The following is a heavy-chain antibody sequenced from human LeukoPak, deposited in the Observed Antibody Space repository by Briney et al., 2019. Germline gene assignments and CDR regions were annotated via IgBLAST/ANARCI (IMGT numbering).Heavy chain of an antibody. J-gene: IGHJ4*02. CDR2: ISYDGSNK. CDR1: GFTFSSYA. V-gene: IGHV3-30*09. D-gene: IGHD2-15*01. Sequence: GTSLRLSCAASGFTFSSYAMHWVRQAPGKGLEWVAVISYDGSNKYYGDSVEGRFAISRDNSKNTLYLQMNSLRAEDTAVYYCARDIVEGKKCLAHFDYWGQGTLVTVSS. CDR3: ARDIVEGKKCLAHFDY.